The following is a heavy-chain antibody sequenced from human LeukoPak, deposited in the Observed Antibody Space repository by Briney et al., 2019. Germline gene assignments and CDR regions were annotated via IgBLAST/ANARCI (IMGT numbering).Heavy chain of an antibody. CDR2: INQDGSEK. V-gene: IGHV3-7*05. Sequence: GGSLRLSCAASGFTFSIYWMSWVRQAPGKGLEWVASINQDGSEKYYVDSVKSRCTISRDNAKTSLYLQMSSLRAEDAAAYYCVRDGPGGIEARKRYYGMDVWGQGTTVSVSS. J-gene: IGHJ6*02. CDR3: VRDGPGGIEARKRYYGMDV. CDR1: GFTFSIYW. D-gene: IGHD6-6*01.